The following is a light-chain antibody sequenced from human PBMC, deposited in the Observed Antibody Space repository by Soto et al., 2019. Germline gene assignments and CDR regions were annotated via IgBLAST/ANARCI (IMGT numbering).Light chain of an antibody. V-gene: IGLV2-8*01. Sequence: QSVLTQPPSASGSPGQSVTISCTGTSSDVGGYNYVSWYQQHPGKAPKLMIYEVSKRPSGVPDRFSGSKSGNTASLTVSGLQADDEADYYCSSYAGSNNPYVFGTGTKVTAL. CDR1: SSDVGGYNY. J-gene: IGLJ1*01. CDR2: EVS. CDR3: SSYAGSNNPYV.